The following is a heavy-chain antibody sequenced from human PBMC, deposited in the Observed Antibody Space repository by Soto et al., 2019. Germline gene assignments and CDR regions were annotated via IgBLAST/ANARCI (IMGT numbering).Heavy chain of an antibody. CDR2: IYYSGST. J-gene: IGHJ6*02. D-gene: IGHD3-10*01. Sequence: SETLSLTCTVSGGSISSSSYYWGWIRQPPGKGLEWIGSIYYSGSTYYNPSLKSRVTISVDTSKNQFSLKLSSVTAADTAVYYCARTRGWFGESYGMDVWGQGTTVTVS. CDR1: GGSISSSSYY. V-gene: IGHV4-39*01. CDR3: ARTRGWFGESYGMDV.